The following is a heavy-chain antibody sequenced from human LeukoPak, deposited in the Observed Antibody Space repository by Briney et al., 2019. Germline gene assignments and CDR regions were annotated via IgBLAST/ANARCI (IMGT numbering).Heavy chain of an antibody. CDR1: GFTFSSHA. J-gene: IGHJ4*02. D-gene: IGHD2-8*02. CDR2: ISGSGATI. V-gene: IGHV3-23*01. Sequence: GGSLRLSCAASGFTFSSHAMSWVRQAPGKGLEWVSAISGSGATIHYADSVKGRFTISRDNSKNTLYLQMNSLRAEDTAVYHCAKGGGYSSGSHQNIDYWGQGTLVTVSS. CDR3: AKGGGYSSGSHQNIDY.